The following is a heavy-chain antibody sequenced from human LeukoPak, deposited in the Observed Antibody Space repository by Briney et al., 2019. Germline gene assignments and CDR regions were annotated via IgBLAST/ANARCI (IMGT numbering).Heavy chain of an antibody. CDR1: GGSFSGYY. CDR3: ARVYDFWSGYYYFDY. D-gene: IGHD3-3*01. CDR2: INHSGST. J-gene: IGHJ4*02. V-gene: IGHV4-34*01. Sequence: PSETLSLTCTVCGGSFSGYYWRYIRQPPGKGLEWIGEINHSGSTNYNPSLKSRVTISVDTSKNQFSLKLSSVTAADTAVYYYARVYDFWSGYYYFDYWGQGTLVTVSS.